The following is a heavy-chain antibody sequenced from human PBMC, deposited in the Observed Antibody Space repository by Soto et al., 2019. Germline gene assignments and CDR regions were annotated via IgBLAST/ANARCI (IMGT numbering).Heavy chain of an antibody. Sequence: GSLRLSCAASGFPLRNYGMNWVRQAPGKGLEWVSYIGLGSSTKYYADSVEGRFTISRDNAKNSLYLQMNSLRAEDTAVYYCARDQLYYNDISGRPLNAFDVWGQGT. CDR2: IGLGSSTK. D-gene: IGHD3-22*01. CDR1: GFPLRNYG. CDR3: ARDQLYYNDISGRPLNAFDV. J-gene: IGHJ3*01. V-gene: IGHV3-48*01.